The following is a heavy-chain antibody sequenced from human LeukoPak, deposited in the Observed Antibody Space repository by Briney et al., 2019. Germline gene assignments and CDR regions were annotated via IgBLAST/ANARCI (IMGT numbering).Heavy chain of an antibody. CDR2: ISGDGGST. CDR1: GFTFDDYA. CDR3: AKDILRDYYASSGSYYYYYYMDV. D-gene: IGHD3-22*01. Sequence: GGSLRLSCAASGFTFDDYAMHWVRQAPGKGLEWVSLISGDGGSTYYADSVKGRFTISRDNSKNSLYLQMNSLRTEDTALYYCAKDILRDYYASSGSYYYYYYMDVWGKGTTVTVSS. V-gene: IGHV3-43*02. J-gene: IGHJ6*03.